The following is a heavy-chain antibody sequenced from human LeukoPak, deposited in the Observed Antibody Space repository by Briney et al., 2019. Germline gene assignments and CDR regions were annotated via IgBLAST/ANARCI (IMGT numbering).Heavy chain of an antibody. CDR1: GYTFITND. J-gene: IGHJ4*02. CDR2: ISAFNGYT. Sequence: ASVRVSFKASGYTFITNDISWVRQAPGQGLEWMGWISAFNGYTNYAERPQGRVTLTTDTSTNTAYMELRSLRSDDTAVYYCARTAVADTLSAYYFEYWGQGTLVTVSS. D-gene: IGHD6-19*01. CDR3: ARTAVADTLSAYYFEY. V-gene: IGHV1-18*04.